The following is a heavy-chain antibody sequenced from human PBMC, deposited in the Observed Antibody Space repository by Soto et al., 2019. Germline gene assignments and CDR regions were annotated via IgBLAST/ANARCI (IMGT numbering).Heavy chain of an antibody. Sequence: SETLSLTCTVSGGSISSSSYYWGWIRQPPGKGLEWIGSIYYSGSTYYNPSLKSRVTISVDTSKNQFSLKLSSVTAADTAVYYCITDGPDGRAYWGQGTQVTVSS. CDR2: IYYSGST. CDR3: ITDGPDGRAY. V-gene: IGHV4-39*03. CDR1: GGSISSSSYY. D-gene: IGHD2-8*01. J-gene: IGHJ4*02.